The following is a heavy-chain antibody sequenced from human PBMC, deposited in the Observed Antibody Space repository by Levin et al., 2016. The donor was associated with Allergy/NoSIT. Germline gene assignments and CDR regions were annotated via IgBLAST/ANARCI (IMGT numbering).Heavy chain of an antibody. V-gene: IGHV1-8*01. D-gene: IGHD2-15*01. J-gene: IGHJ6*02. CDR2: MNPNSGNT. CDR1: GYTFTSYD. CDR3: ARVLIGYCSGGSCPTDYYYGMDV. Sequence: ASVKVSCKASGYTFTSYDINWVRQATGQGLEWMGWMNPNSGNTGYAQKFQGRVTMTRNTSISTAYMELSSLRSEDTAVYYCARVLIGYCSGGSCPTDYYYGMDVWGQGTTVTVSS.